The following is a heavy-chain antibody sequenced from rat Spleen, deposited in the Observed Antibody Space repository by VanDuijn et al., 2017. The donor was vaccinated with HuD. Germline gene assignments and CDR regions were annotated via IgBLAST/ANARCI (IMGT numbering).Heavy chain of an antibody. D-gene: IGHD4-3*01. CDR3: ARGSGPDY. CDR2: MNSAGST. J-gene: IGHJ2*01. CDR1: FYSITSSYR. Sequence: EVLLQESGPGFVKPSQSLSLTCSVTFYSITSSYRWNWIRKFPGNKLEWMGFMNSAGSTNYNPSLKGRVSITRDTSKNQFFLQVNSVTTEDTATYYCARGSGPDYWGQGVMVTVSS. V-gene: IGHV3-3*01.